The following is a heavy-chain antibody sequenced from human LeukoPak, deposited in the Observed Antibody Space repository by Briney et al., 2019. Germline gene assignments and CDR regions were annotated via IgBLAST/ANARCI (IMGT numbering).Heavy chain of an antibody. CDR3: ATNAGPGPDDAFDI. CDR2: ISGGGGST. Sequence: GGSLRLSCAASGFTFSSYAMSWVRQAPGKGLDWVSTISGGGGSTYYADSVKGRFTISRDNSKNTLYLQMNSLGAEDTAVYYCATNAGPGPDDAFDIWGQGTMVTVSS. V-gene: IGHV3-23*01. CDR1: GFTFSSYA. J-gene: IGHJ3*02.